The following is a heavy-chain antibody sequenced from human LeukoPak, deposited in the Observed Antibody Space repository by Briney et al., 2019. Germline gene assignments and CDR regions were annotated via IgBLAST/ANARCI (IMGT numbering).Heavy chain of an antibody. V-gene: IGHV1-46*01. Sequence: ASVKVSCKAPGYTFGTHWMHWVRQAPGQGLEWMAIINPSGDVRSYAQKFQGRVTVTRDMSTRTVYMELSDLRPEDTAVYYCARDVSYYDSGSYLFSQTDFDYWGQGTLVTVSS. CDR1: GYTFGTHW. D-gene: IGHD3-10*01. J-gene: IGHJ4*02. CDR2: INPSGDVR. CDR3: ARDVSYYDSGSYLFSQTDFDY.